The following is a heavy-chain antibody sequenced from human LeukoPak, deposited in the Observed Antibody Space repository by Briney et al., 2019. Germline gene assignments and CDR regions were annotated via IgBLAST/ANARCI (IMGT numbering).Heavy chain of an antibody. CDR3: ARSATNRDISASGSDYYYYGMDV. CDR2: ISAYNGNT. CDR1: GYTFTSYG. V-gene: IGHV1-18*01. D-gene: IGHD3-10*01. J-gene: IGHJ6*02. Sequence: GASAKVSCKASGYTFTSYGITWGRQAPGQGLEWMGWISAYNGNTNYAQKLQGRVTVTTDTSTSTAYMELRSLRSDDSAVYYCARSATNRDISASGSDYYYYGMDVWGQGTTVTVSS.